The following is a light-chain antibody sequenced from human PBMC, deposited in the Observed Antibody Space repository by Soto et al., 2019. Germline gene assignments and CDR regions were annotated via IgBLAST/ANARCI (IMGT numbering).Light chain of an antibody. CDR3: QQYRTPSQT. Sequence: EIVLTQSPGTLWLSQGESATLSCRASQTIGSSYLAWYQQRPGQAPRLLIYGGANRATGIPDRFSATGSETDFTLAISRLEPEDFAVYYGQQYRTPSQTFGQGTKVE. CDR1: QTIGSSY. CDR2: GGA. J-gene: IGKJ1*01. V-gene: IGKV3-20*01.